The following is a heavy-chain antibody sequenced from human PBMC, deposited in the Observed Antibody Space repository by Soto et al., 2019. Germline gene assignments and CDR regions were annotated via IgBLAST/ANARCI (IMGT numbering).Heavy chain of an antibody. V-gene: IGHV4-34*01. CDR1: GGSFSGYY. Sequence: SETLSLTCAVYGGSFSGYYWSWIRQPPGKGLEWIGEISHSGSTNYNPSLKSRVTISVDTSKNQFSLKLSSVTAADTAVYYCASRGTIFGVLEWFDPWGQGTLVTVSS. CDR2: ISHSGST. J-gene: IGHJ5*02. CDR3: ASRGTIFGVLEWFDP. D-gene: IGHD3-3*01.